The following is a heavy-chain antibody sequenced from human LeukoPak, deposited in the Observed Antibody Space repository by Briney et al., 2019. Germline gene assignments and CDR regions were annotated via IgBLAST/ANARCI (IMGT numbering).Heavy chain of an antibody. CDR3: ARDLIVGAIGFAY. V-gene: IGHV3-21*01. J-gene: IGHJ4*02. Sequence: GGSLRLSGAASGFTFSSYSMNWVRQAPGKGLEWVSSISSSSSYIYYADSVKGRFTISRDNAKNSLYLQMNSLRAEDTAVYYCARDLIVGAIGFAYWGQGTLVTVSS. D-gene: IGHD1-26*01. CDR1: GFTFSSYS. CDR2: ISSSSSYI.